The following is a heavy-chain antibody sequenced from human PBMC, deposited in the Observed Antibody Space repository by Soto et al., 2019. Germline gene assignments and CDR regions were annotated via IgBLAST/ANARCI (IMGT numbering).Heavy chain of an antibody. CDR2: IKQDGSEK. J-gene: IGHJ6*03. CDR3: ARVEFSGTNELDYYYYMDV. D-gene: IGHD1-1*01. Sequence: GGSLRLSCAASGFTFSSYWMSWVRQAPGKGLEWVANIKQDGSEKYYVDSVKGRFTISRDNAKNSLYLQMNSLRAEDTAVYYCARVEFSGTNELDYYYYMDVWGKGTTVTVSS. CDR1: GFTFSSYW. V-gene: IGHV3-7*01.